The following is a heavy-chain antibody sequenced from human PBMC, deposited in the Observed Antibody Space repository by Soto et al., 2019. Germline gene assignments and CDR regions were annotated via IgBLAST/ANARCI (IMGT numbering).Heavy chain of an antibody. Sequence: LSLTCTVSGGSISSGGYYWSWIRQHPGKGLEWIGYIYYSGSTYYNPSLKSRVTISVDTSKNQFSLKLSSVTAADTAVYYCARAKASGFGYGMDVWGQGTTVTVSS. D-gene: IGHD3-16*01. CDR2: IYYSGST. CDR3: ARAKASGFGYGMDV. J-gene: IGHJ6*02. V-gene: IGHV4-31*03. CDR1: GGSISSGGYY.